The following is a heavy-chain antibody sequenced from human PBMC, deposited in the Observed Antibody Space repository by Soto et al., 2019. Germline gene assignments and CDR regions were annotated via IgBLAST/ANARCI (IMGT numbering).Heavy chain of an antibody. V-gene: IGHV4-59*01. D-gene: IGHD3-22*01. CDR1: GGSISGRC. Sequence: KPSETLSLTCTVSGGSISGRCWSWVRQSPGKGLEWIGYFCYTGSTNYNPSLKSRVTISVDRSKTQCSLKLTSVTAADTAVYYCAKSHYDSSGYYIIGHWGQGTLVTVSS. J-gene: IGHJ5*02. CDR3: AKSHYDSSGYYIIGH. CDR2: FCYTGST.